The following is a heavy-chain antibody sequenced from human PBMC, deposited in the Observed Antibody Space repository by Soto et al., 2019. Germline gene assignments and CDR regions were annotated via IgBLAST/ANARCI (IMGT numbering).Heavy chain of an antibody. Sequence: SETLSLTCAVSGGSISSGGYSWSWIRQPPGKGLEWIGYIYHSGSTYYNPSLKSRVTISVDRSKNQFSLKLSSVTAADTAVYYWGREGGGDYYDSSGYYEHAFDIWGQGTMVTVSS. V-gene: IGHV4-30-2*01. D-gene: IGHD3-22*01. CDR1: GGSISSGGYS. CDR3: GREGGGDYYDSSGYYEHAFDI. CDR2: IYHSGST. J-gene: IGHJ3*02.